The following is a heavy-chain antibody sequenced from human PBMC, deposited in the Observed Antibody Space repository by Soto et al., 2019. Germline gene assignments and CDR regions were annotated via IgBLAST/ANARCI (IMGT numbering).Heavy chain of an antibody. J-gene: IGHJ2*01. V-gene: IGHV3-23*01. CDR3: AKDLFPDIVVVDGYSPDWYFDR. D-gene: IGHD2-15*01. CDR1: GFTFSSHA. CDR2: IRGSGETT. Sequence: EVQLLESGGGLVEPGGSLRLSCAASGFTFSSHAMSWVRQAPGKGLEWVSGIRGSGETTYFADSVKGRFTISRDNSKNTLYLEMNSLRAEDTAIYYCAKDLFPDIVVVDGYSPDWYFDRWGRGTLVTVSS.